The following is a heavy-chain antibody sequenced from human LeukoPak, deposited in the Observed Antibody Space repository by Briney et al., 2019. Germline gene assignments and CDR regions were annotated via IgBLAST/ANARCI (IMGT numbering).Heavy chain of an antibody. CDR3: ARKGGYSSGWYVY. J-gene: IGHJ4*02. Sequence: PGGSLRLSCAASGFTFSSYTMNWVRQAPGEGLECVSCITYDSSYIYYADSVKGRFTISRDNAKNSPYLHMNSLRAEDTAVYYCARKGGYSSGWYVYWGQGTLVTVSS. D-gene: IGHD6-19*01. CDR1: GFTFSSYT. V-gene: IGHV3-21*01. CDR2: ITYDSSYI.